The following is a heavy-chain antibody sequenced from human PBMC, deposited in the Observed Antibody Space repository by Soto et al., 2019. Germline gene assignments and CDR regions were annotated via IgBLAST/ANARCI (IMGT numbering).Heavy chain of an antibody. CDR1: GFTFSSYG. CDR2: IWYDGSNK. D-gene: IGHD2-21*02. Sequence: QVQLVESGGGVVQPGRSLRLSCAASGFTFSSYGMHWVRQAPGKGLEWVAVIWYDGSNKYYADSVKGRFTISRNNSKNTLYLQMNSLSAEDTAVYYCAREGLTFCMDCWGQGTTVTVSS. V-gene: IGHV3-33*01. J-gene: IGHJ6*02. CDR3: AREGLTFCMDC.